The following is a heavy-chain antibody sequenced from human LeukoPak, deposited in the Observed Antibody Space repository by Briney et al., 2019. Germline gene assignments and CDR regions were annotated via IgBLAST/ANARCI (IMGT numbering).Heavy chain of an antibody. CDR2: ISSSNNYI. J-gene: IGHJ6*04. V-gene: IGHV3-21*01. CDR3: ARDDCSGGSCLDV. D-gene: IGHD2-15*01. Sequence: PGGSLRLSCAASGFTFISYSMNWVRQAPGKGLEWVSSISSSNNYIYYADSVKGRFIISRDNDKNSLYLQMNSLRGEDTAVYYCARDDCSGGSCLDVWGKGTTVTVSS. CDR1: GFTFISYS.